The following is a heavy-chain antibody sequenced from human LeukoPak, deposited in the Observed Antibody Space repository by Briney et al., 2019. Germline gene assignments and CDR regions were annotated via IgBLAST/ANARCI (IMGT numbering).Heavy chain of an antibody. CDR1: GGTFSSYA. CDR3: ARGLGRFGELLFDY. V-gene: IGHV1-8*02. Sequence: ASVKVSCKASGGTFSSYAISWVRQAPGQGLEWMGWMNPNSGNTGYAQKFQGRVTMTRNTSISTAYMELSSLRSEDTAVYYCARGLGRFGELLFDYWGQGTLVTVSS. J-gene: IGHJ4*02. CDR2: MNPNSGNT. D-gene: IGHD3-10*01.